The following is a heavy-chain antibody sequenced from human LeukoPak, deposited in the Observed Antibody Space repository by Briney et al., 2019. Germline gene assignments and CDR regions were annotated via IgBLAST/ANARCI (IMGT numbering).Heavy chain of an antibody. V-gene: IGHV1-24*01. CDR1: GYTLTELS. CDR2: FDPEDGET. D-gene: IGHD6-13*01. J-gene: IGHJ4*02. Sequence: ASVKVSCKVSGYTLTELSMHWVRQAPGKGLEWMGGFDPEDGETIYAQKFQGRVTMTEDTSTDTAYMELSSLRSEDTAVYYCATVKGRYRGISSSWYSDWGQGTLVTVSS. CDR3: ATVKGRYRGISSSWYSD.